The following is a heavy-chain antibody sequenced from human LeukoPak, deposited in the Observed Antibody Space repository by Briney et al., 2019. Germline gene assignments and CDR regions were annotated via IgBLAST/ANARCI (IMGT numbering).Heavy chain of an antibody. CDR2: ISSSSTYI. V-gene: IGHV3-21*06. CDR1: GFTFSSYW. J-gene: IGHJ4*02. Sequence: PGGSLRLSCAASGFTFSSYWMTWVRQAPGKGLEWVSSISSSSTYIYHADSVKGRFTISRDNAKNSLYLHMNSLRAEDTAVYYCARGHGPGIAVTICDSWGQGTLVTVSS. CDR3: ARGHGPGIAVTICDS. D-gene: IGHD6-19*01.